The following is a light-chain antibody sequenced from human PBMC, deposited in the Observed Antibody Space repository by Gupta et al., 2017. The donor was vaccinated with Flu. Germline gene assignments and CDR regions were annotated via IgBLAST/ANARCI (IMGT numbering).Light chain of an antibody. Sequence: DIVLTQSPATLSLSPGERATLSCRASQSVDSYLAWYQHKPGQAPRLLIYSASNRATGIPARFSGSGSDTDFTLTISSLEPEDFAVYYCQQRSNWPPITFGQGTRLEIK. J-gene: IGKJ5*01. V-gene: IGKV3-11*01. CDR3: QQRSNWPPIT. CDR1: QSVDSY. CDR2: SAS.